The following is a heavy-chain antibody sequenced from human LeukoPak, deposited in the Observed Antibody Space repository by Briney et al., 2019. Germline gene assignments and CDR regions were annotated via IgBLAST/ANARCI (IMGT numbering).Heavy chain of an antibody. V-gene: IGHV3-23*01. CDR1: GFTFSSYA. J-gene: IGHJ4*02. CDR2: ISGRGGST. CDR3: SKDLYDFWSGYYPIDY. Sequence: PGAFLRLSCAASGFTFSSYAMSWVRQAPGKGLEWVSVISGRGGSTYYADSVKGRFIISRDNSKNTLYLQMTSLRVEDTAVYYCSKDLYDFWSGYYPIDYWGQGTLVTVSS. D-gene: IGHD3/OR15-3a*01.